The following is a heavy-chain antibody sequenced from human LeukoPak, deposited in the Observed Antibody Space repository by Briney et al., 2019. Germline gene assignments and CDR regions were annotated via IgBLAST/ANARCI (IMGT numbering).Heavy chain of an antibody. V-gene: IGHV3-33*01. CDR3: AREIFGSGSCPDF. J-gene: IGHJ4*02. D-gene: IGHD3-10*01. CDR1: GFAFNTYA. Sequence: GRSLGLSCAASGFAFNTYAMHWVRQAPGQGLEWVALIWHDGSHKFYSNSVRGQFTISRDNSKNTVSLQMNNLRPEDTAVYYCAREIFGSGSCPDFWGQGTLVTVSS. CDR2: IWHDGSHK.